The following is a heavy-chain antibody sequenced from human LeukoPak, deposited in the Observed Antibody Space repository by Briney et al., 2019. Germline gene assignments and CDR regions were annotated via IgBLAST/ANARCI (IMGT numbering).Heavy chain of an antibody. CDR3: ARGLELWWLRILAAFDI. V-gene: IGHV7-4-1*02. CDR2: INTNTGNP. Sequence: ASVKVSCKASGYTFTSYAMNLVRQAPGQGLEWMGWINTNTGNPTYAQGFTGRFVFSLDTSVGTAYLQISSLKAEDTAVYYCARGLELWWLRILAAFDIWGQGTMVTVSS. CDR1: GYTFTSYA. D-gene: IGHD5-12*01. J-gene: IGHJ3*02.